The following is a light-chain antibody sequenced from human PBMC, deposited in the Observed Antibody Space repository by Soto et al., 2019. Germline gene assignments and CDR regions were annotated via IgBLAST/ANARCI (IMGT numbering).Light chain of an antibody. CDR1: QSIRSSS. CDR3: HQYGSSPLT. V-gene: IGKV3-20*01. Sequence: EMGLTQSPGTLSLSPGERATLSWRPSQSIRSSSLAWYQQKPGQAPRLLIYGGSSRATGIPDRFSGGGSGTDFSLTISRLETEDFSVYYCHQYGSSPLTFGGGTKVDIK. J-gene: IGKJ4*01. CDR2: GGS.